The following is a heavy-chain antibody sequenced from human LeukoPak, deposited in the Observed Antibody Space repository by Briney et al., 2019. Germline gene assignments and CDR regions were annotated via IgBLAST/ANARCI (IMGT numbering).Heavy chain of an antibody. D-gene: IGHD3-10*01. CDR3: ARDPGIYFDY. CDR2: IYYSGST. J-gene: IGHJ4*02. V-gene: IGHV4-39*07. Sequence: PSETLSLTCTVSGGSISSSSYYWGWIRQPPGKGLEWIGSIYYSGSTYYNPSLKSRVTISVDTSKNQFSLKLSSVTAADTAVYYCARDPGIYFDYWGQGTLVTVSS. CDR1: GGSISSSSYY.